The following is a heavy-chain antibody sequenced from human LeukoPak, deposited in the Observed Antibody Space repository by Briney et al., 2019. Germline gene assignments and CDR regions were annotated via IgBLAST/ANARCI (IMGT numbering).Heavy chain of an antibody. CDR2: ISGSGGGT. J-gene: IGHJ4*02. CDR3: AKPPPRVVVTAIPFDY. CDR1: GFTFSSYA. V-gene: IGHV3-23*01. Sequence: GGSLRLSCAASGFTFSSYAMSWVRQAPGKGLEWVSAISGSGGGTYYADSVKGRFTISRDNSKNTLYLQMNSLRAEDTAVYYCAKPPPRVVVTAIPFDYWGQRTLVTVSS. D-gene: IGHD2-21*02.